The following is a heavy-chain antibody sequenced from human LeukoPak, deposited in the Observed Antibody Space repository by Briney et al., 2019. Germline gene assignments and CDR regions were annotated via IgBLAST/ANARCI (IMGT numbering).Heavy chain of an antibody. CDR1: GYTFTSYD. D-gene: IGHD2-2*01. CDR3: ARQMPGRVPALRYYGMDV. V-gene: IGHV1-8*01. J-gene: IGHJ6*02. Sequence: ASVKVSCKASGYTFTSYDINWVRQATGQGLEWMGWMNPNSGNTGYAQKFQGRVTITRNTSISTAYMELSSLRSEDTAVYYCARQMPGRVPALRYYGMDVWGQGTTVTVSS. CDR2: MNPNSGNT.